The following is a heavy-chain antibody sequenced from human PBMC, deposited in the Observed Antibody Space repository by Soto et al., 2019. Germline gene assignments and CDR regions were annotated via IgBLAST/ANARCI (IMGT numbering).Heavy chain of an antibody. Sequence: EVQVLESGGGLVQPGGSLRLSCAASGFPFSSYAMSWVRQAPGKGLEWVSTIHGGGDSTHYTDSVKGGFTISRDNSRNTVDMKMNRQIAEETAVESCARHRGSGSYAYRSIVVWGRGTLVTFSA. D-gene: IGHD1-26*01. J-gene: IGHJ2*01. CDR1: GFPFSSYA. CDR2: IHGGGDST. CDR3: ARHRGSGSYAYRSIVV. V-gene: IGHV3-23*01.